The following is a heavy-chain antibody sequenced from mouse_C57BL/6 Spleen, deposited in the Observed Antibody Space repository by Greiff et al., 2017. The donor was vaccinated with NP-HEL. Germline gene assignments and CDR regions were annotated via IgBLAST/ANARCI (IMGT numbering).Heavy chain of an antibody. J-gene: IGHJ2*01. CDR3: AYYSNWYFDY. Sequence: QVQLQQSGAELVRPGASVTLSCKASGYTFTDYEMHWVKQTPVHGLEWIGAIDPETGGTAYNQKFKGKAILTADKSSSTAYMELRSLTSEDSAVYYCAYYSNWYFDYWGQGTTLTVSS. D-gene: IGHD2-5*01. CDR2: IDPETGGT. CDR1: GYTFTDYE. V-gene: IGHV1-15*01.